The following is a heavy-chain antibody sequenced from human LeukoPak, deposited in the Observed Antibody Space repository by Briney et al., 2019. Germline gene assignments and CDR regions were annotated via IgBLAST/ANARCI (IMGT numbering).Heavy chain of an antibody. D-gene: IGHD5-18*01. CDR3: ARARSSYGYGDAFDI. V-gene: IGHV3-30*03. CDR2: ISFDGNYK. Sequence: GGSLRLSCAASGFIFSSYGIHWVRQAPGKGLEWVAFISFDGNYKYYSNSVKGRFTISRDNSKNTLYLQMNGLRAEDTAVYYCARARSSYGYGDAFDIWGQGTMVTVSS. J-gene: IGHJ3*02. CDR1: GFIFSSYG.